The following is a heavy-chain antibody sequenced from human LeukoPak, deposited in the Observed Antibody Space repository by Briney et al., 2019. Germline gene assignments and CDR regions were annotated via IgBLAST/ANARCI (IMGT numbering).Heavy chain of an antibody. CDR1: GGTFSSYA. J-gene: IGHJ6*04. V-gene: IGHV1-46*01. CDR2: INPSGGST. CDR3: ASAYCGGDCYSPEEEYYYYGMDV. Sequence: ASVKVSCKASGGTFSSYAISWVRQAPGQGLEWMGIINPSGGSTSYAQKFQGRVTMTRDTSTSTVYMELSSLRSEDTAVYYCASAYCGGDCYSPEEEYYYYGMDVWGKGTTVTVSS. D-gene: IGHD2-21*02.